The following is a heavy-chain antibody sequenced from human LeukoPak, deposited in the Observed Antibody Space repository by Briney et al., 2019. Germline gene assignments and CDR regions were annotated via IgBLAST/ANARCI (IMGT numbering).Heavy chain of an antibody. CDR3: ASHFLFYDFWSGYYLGVFDY. V-gene: IGHV4-34*01. CDR2: INHSGST. D-gene: IGHD3-3*01. CDR1: GGSFSGYY. Sequence: PSETLSLTCAVYGGSFSGYYWSWIRQPPGKGPEWIGEINHSGSTNYNPSLKSRVTISVDTSKNQFSLKLSSVTAADTAVYYCASHFLFYDFWSGYYLGVFDYWGQGTLVTVSS. J-gene: IGHJ4*02.